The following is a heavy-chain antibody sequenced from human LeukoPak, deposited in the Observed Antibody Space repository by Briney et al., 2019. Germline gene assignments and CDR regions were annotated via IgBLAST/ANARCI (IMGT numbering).Heavy chain of an antibody. Sequence: PGGSLRLSCAASGFTFSSCGMHWVRQAPGKGLEWVAVIWYDGSNKYYADSVKGRFTISRDNSKNTLYLQMNSLRAEDTAVYYCAREALLWYYYGMDVWGQGTTVTVSS. J-gene: IGHJ6*02. D-gene: IGHD2-2*01. CDR3: AREALLWYYYGMDV. V-gene: IGHV3-33*01. CDR2: IWYDGSNK. CDR1: GFTFSSCG.